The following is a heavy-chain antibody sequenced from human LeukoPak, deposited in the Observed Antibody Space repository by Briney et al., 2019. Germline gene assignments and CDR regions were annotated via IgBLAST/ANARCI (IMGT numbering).Heavy chain of an antibody. D-gene: IGHD2-21*01. CDR2: IYSGGST. J-gene: IGHJ4*02. Sequence: GGSLRLSCAASGFTVSGNYMSWVRQAPGKGLGWVSVIYSGGSTYYADSVKGRFTISRDNSKNTLYLQMNSLRAEDTAVYYCAASLFVDWIGYWGQGTLVTVSS. CDR1: GFTVSGNY. CDR3: AASLFVDWIGY. V-gene: IGHV3-66*02.